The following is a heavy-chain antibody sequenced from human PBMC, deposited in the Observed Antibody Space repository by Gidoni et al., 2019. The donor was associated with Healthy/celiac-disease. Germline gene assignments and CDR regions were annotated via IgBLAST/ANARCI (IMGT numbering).Heavy chain of an antibody. CDR3: AKQAATYDAFDI. Sequence: EVQLVESGGGLVQPGRSLRLSCAASGFTFDDYAMHWVRQAPGKGLEWVSGISWNSGSIGYADSVKGRFTISRDNAKNSLYLQMNSLRAEDTALYYCAKQAATYDAFDIWGQGTMVTVSS. CDR2: ISWNSGSI. CDR1: GFTFDDYA. V-gene: IGHV3-9*01. J-gene: IGHJ3*02. D-gene: IGHD1-26*01.